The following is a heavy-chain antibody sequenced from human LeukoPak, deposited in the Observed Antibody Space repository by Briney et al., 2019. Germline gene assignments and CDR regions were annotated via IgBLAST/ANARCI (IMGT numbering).Heavy chain of an antibody. D-gene: IGHD1-26*01. CDR1: GGSISSGGYY. V-gene: IGHV4-39*07. CDR2: IYHSGST. CDR3: ARGGSGYDY. J-gene: IGHJ4*02. Sequence: PSETLSLTCTVSGGSISSGGYYWSWIRQPPGKGLEWIGSIYHSGSTYYNPSLKSRVTISVDTSKNQFSLKLSSVTAADTAVYYCARGGSGYDYWGQGTLVTVSS.